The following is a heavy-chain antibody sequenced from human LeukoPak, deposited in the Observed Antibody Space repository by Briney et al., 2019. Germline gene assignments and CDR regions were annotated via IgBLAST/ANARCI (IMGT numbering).Heavy chain of an antibody. CDR2: INPAGGST. J-gene: IGHJ4*02. CDR3: ARGRGVHDSHTYDYFDY. Sequence: ASVKVSCKASGYAFTSYYIHWVRQAPGQGLEWMGIINPAGGSTTYAQKFQGSRLTLTRDTSTSTVYMELSSLRSEDTAVYYCARGRGVHDSHTYDYFDYWGQGSLVTVSS. V-gene: IGHV1-46*01. CDR1: GYAFTSYY. D-gene: IGHD3-22*01.